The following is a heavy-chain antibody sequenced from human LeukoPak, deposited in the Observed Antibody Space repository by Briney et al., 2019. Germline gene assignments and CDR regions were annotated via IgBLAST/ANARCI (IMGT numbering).Heavy chain of an antibody. CDR3: AKAHYDFWSGPPAYFDY. J-gene: IGHJ4*02. CDR1: GFTFSSYA. Sequence: GGSLRLSCAASGFTFSSYAMSWVRQAPGKGLEWVSAISGSGGSTYYADSVKGRFTISRDNSKNTLYLQMNSLRAEDTAVYYCAKAHYDFWSGPPAYFDYWGQGTLVTVFS. CDR2: ISGSGGST. V-gene: IGHV3-23*01. D-gene: IGHD3-3*01.